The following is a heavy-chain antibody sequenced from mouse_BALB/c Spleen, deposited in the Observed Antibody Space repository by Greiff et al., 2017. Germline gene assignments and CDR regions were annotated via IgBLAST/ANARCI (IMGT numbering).Heavy chain of an antibody. Sequence: EVHLVESGGGLVKPGGSLKLSCAASGFAFSSYDMSWVRQTPEKRLEWVAYISSGGGSTYYPGTVKGRFTISRDNAKNTLYLQMSSLKSEDTAMYYCARHKIYYGSSYGFDYWGQGTTLTVSS. CDR3: ARHKIYYGSSYGFDY. CDR1: GFAFSSYD. J-gene: IGHJ2*01. V-gene: IGHV5-12-1*01. D-gene: IGHD1-1*01. CDR2: ISSGGGST.